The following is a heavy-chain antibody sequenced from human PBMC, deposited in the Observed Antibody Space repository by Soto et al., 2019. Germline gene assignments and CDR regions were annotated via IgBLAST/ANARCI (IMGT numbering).Heavy chain of an antibody. CDR2: IYHSGST. J-gene: IGHJ3*02. CDR1: GGSISGGGYS. D-gene: IGHD3-22*01. V-gene: IGHV4-30-2*01. CDR3: ARAPYRYYYDSSGPDDAFDI. Sequence: PSETLSLTCAVSGGSISGGGYSWSWIRQPPGKGLEWIGYIYHSGSTYYNPSLKSRVTISVDRSKNQFSLKLSSVTAADTAVYYCARAPYRYYYDSSGPDDAFDIWGQGTMVTVSS.